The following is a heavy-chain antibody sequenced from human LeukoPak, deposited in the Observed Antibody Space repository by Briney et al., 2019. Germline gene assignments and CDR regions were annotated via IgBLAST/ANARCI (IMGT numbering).Heavy chain of an antibody. CDR1: GFTFSTYW. Sequence: GGSLRLSCAASGFTFSTYWMHWVRQAPGKGLVWVSRINSDASSTNYADSVKGRFTISRDNAKSTLYLQMNSLRAEDTAAYYCARSRRVGGVIVPFDYWGQGTLVTVSS. CDR2: INSDASST. D-gene: IGHD3-16*02. J-gene: IGHJ4*02. CDR3: ARSRRVGGVIVPFDY. V-gene: IGHV3-74*01.